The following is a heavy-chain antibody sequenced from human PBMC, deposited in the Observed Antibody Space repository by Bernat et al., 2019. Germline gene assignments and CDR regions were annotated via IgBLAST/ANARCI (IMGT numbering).Heavy chain of an antibody. CDR3: ARLSHPVTRVDWFDP. V-gene: IGHV4-39*01. Sequence: QLQLQESGPGLVKPSETLSLTCTVSGGSISSSSYYWGWIRQPPGKGLEWIGSIYYSGRTYYNPSLKSRVTISVDTSKKRFSIKLSAVTDADAAEYYCARLSHPVTRVDWFDPWGQGTLVTVSS. CDR2: IYYSGRT. CDR1: GGSISSSSYY. J-gene: IGHJ5*02. D-gene: IGHD4-17*01.